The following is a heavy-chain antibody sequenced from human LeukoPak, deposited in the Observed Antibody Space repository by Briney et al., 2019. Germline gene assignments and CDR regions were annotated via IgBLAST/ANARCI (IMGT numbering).Heavy chain of an antibody. D-gene: IGHD1-1*01. CDR3: ARGLNCDY. V-gene: IGHV3-7*01. Sequence: GGSLRLTCAASGFSFSGYWMSWVRQAPGKGLEWVANIKQDGSEKYYVDSVKGRFTISRDNAKNSLYLQMNSLRAEDTAVYYCARGLNCDYWGQGTLVTVSS. CDR2: IKQDGSEK. CDR1: GFSFSGYW. J-gene: IGHJ4*02.